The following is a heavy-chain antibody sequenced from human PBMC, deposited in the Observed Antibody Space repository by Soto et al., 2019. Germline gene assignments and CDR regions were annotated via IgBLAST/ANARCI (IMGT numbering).Heavy chain of an antibody. CDR1: GGSISSSNW. CDR3: ARVGRIERDILLVVAATPDYYYYGMDV. J-gene: IGHJ6*02. D-gene: IGHD2-15*01. Sequence: SETLSLTCAVSGGSISSSNWWSWVRQPPGKGLEWIGEIYHSGSTNYNPSLKSRVTISVDKSKNQLSLKLSSVTAADTAVYYCARVGRIERDILLVVAATPDYYYYGMDVWGQGTRVTVSS. V-gene: IGHV4-4*02. CDR2: IYHSGST.